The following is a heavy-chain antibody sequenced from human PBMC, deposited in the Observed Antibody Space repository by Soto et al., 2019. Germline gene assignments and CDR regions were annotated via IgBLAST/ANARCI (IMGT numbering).Heavy chain of an antibody. Sequence: LSLTCTVSGGSISSYYWSWARQPAGKGLEWVGRIYTSGSTNYNPSLESRVTMSVDTSKNQFSLKLSSVTAADTAVYYCARVRRNISLSWGQGTLVTVSS. CDR1: GGSISSYY. J-gene: IGHJ5*02. D-gene: IGHD3-16*01. CDR2: IYTSGST. V-gene: IGHV4-4*07. CDR3: ARVRRNISLS.